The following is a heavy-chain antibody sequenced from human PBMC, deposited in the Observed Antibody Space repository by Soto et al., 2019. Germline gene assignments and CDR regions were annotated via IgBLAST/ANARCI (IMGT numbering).Heavy chain of an antibody. CDR2: IIAYNCNT. CDR3: ARGSNYGDPTSGDY. J-gene: IGHJ4*02. CDR1: VYTXTSYG. D-gene: IGHD4-17*01. Sequence: GXSXKVSFKASVYTXTSYGIGLVRQAPGQGLEWIGWIIAYNCNTNYAQKLQGRVTMTTNTSTSTAYMELRTMRSHDTAVYYCARGSNYGDPTSGDYWGQGTLGTVSS. V-gene: IGHV1-18*01.